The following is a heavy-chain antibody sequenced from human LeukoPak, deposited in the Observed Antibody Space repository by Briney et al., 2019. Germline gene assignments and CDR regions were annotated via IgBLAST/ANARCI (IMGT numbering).Heavy chain of an antibody. CDR3: ARRPTVKGVSTYFDY. J-gene: IGHJ4*02. V-gene: IGHV3-7*01. D-gene: IGHD3-10*01. CDR1: GFTFSSYW. CDR2: IKQDGSEK. Sequence: PGGSLRLSCAASGFTFSSYWMSWVRQAPGKGLEWVANIKQDGSEKYYVDSVKGRFTISRDNAKNSLYLQMNSLSAEATAVYYCARRPTVKGVSTYFDYWGQGPLVTVSS.